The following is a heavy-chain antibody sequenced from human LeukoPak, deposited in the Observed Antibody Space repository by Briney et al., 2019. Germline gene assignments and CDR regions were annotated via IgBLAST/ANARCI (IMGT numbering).Heavy chain of an antibody. D-gene: IGHD3-16*01. CDR3: ARTSPTSHFDF. CDR1: GFTFSTYW. V-gene: IGHV3-74*01. J-gene: IGHJ4*02. CDR2: INGDGSRS. Sequence: GGSLRLSCAASGFTFSTYWMHWVRQAPGKGLVWVSRINGDGSRSNYADSVKGRFTISRDNARNTLYLQMNSLRAEDTALYYCARTSPTSHFDFWGQGTPVTVSS.